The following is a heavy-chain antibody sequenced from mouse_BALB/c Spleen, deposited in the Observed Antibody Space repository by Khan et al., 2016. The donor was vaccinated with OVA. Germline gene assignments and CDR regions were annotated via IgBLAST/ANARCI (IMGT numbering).Heavy chain of an antibody. V-gene: IGHV1-4*01. CDR1: GYTFTSNT. J-gene: IGHJ4*01. Sequence: QVQLKESGAELARPGASVKMSCKTSGYTFTSNTMHWVKQRPGQGLEWIGYINPRSDYTIYSQKFKDKATLTADISSSTAYMQLSSLTSDDSAVYYCTRRTTGDAMDYWVQGTSVTVSS. CDR3: TRRTTGDAMDY. D-gene: IGHD2-14*01. CDR2: INPRSDYT.